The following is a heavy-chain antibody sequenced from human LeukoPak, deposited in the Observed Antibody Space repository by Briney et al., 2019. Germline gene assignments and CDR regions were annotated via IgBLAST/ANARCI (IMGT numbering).Heavy chain of an antibody. V-gene: IGHV3-23*01. CDR1: GFTFSSYA. D-gene: IGHD1-14*01. CDR2: ISASGVGT. Sequence: GGSLRLSCAASGFTFSSYAMSWVRQAPGKGLEWVSVISASGVGTNYADSVKGRFTISRDNSKNTLYLQMNSLRAEDTAVYYCAKHSDRNGRYNDCWGQGTLVTVSS. J-gene: IGHJ4*02. CDR3: AKHSDRNGRYNDC.